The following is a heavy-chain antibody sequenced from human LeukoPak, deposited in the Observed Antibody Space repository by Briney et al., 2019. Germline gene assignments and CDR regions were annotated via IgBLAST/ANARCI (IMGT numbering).Heavy chain of an antibody. CDR2: IKQDGSDQ. CDR1: GFTFNRHW. V-gene: IGHV3-7*04. J-gene: IGHJ4*02. D-gene: IGHD2-21*01. Sequence: GGSLRLSCAASGFTFNRHWMAWVRQAPGKGLEWVANIKQDGSDQYYVGSVKGRFTISRDNAKNSLYMQMNNLRDEDTAVYYRARKAYDSDCFDFWGQGTLVTVSS. CDR3: ARKAYDSDCFDF.